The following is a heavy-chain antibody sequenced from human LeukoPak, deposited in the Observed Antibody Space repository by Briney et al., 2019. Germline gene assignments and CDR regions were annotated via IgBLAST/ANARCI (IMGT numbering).Heavy chain of an antibody. Sequence: GGSLRLSCAPSGFTFSSYSMNWVRQAPGKGLDWVSSISSSSSYIYYADSVKGRFTISRDNAKNSLYLQMNSLRAEDTAVYYCASSSSWYGWFDPWGQGTLVTVSS. D-gene: IGHD6-13*01. CDR1: GFTFSSYS. J-gene: IGHJ5*02. CDR2: ISSSSSYI. CDR3: ASSSSWYGWFDP. V-gene: IGHV3-21*01.